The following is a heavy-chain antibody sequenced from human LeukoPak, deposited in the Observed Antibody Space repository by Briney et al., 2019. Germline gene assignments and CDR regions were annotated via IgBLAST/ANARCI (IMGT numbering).Heavy chain of an antibody. CDR1: GFTFRSYS. D-gene: IGHD2-2*01. CDR3: ARDSLGYCSSTSCYGGG. V-gene: IGHV3-21*01. Sequence: GGSLRLSCAASGFTFRSYSMIWVRQAPGKGLEWVSSISSSSSYIYYADSVKGRFTISRDNAENSLYLQMNSLRAEDTAVYYCARDSLGYCSSTSCYGGGWGQGTLVTVSS. CDR2: ISSSSSYI. J-gene: IGHJ4*02.